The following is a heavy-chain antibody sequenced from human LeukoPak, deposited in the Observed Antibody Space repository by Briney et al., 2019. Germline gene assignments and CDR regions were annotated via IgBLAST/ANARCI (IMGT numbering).Heavy chain of an antibody. Sequence: SSETLSLTCTVSGGSISSGSYYWSWIRQPAGKGLEWIGRIYTSGSTNYNPSLKSRVTISVDTSKNQFSLKLSSVTAADTAVYYCARDGRKLYYDYVWGQGTLVTVSS. CDR2: IYTSGST. D-gene: IGHD3-16*01. CDR1: GGSISSGSYY. V-gene: IGHV4-61*02. J-gene: IGHJ4*02. CDR3: ARDGRKLYYDYV.